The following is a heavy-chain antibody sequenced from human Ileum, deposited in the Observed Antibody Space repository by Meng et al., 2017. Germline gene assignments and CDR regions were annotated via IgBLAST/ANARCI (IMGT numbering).Heavy chain of an antibody. CDR1: GFTFSTYD. D-gene: IGHD3-22*01. V-gene: IGHV3-30-3*01. CDR2: IAYDGSNK. Sequence: QVQLVESGGGVVQPGRPLRLSCAASGFTFSTYDLHWVRQAPGKGLEWVALIAYDGSNKYYADSVKGRFIISRDNSKSTLYLQMNSLRVEDTAVYYCAAIISMKVDWGQGTLVTVSS. CDR3: AAIISMKVD. J-gene: IGHJ4*02.